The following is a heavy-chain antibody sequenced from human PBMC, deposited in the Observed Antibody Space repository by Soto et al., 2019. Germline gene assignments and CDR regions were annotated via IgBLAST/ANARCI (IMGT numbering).Heavy chain of an antibody. CDR2: INADTGNT. Sequence: AASVKVSCKASGYTFTHYAIHWVRQAPGQRPEWMGWINADTGNTRYSQEFQVRVSITRDTSASSVYLELTSLTSEDTAIYFCARGRPVGEALRWFGPWGQGTLVTVSS. CDR3: ARGRPVGEALRWFGP. D-gene: IGHD1-26*01. CDR1: GYTFTHYA. V-gene: IGHV1-3*01. J-gene: IGHJ5*02.